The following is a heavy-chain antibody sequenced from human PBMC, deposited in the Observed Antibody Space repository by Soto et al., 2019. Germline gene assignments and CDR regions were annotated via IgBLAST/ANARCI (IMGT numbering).Heavy chain of an antibody. Sequence: GGSLRLSCAASGFTFSNAWMSWVRQAPGKGLEWVGRIKSKTDGGTTDYAAPVKGRFTISRDDSKNTLYLQMNSLKTEDTAVYYCTTGSRSSSWYAHWGQGTLVTVSS. CDR3: TTGSRSSSWYAH. CDR1: GFTFSNAW. D-gene: IGHD6-13*01. CDR2: IKSKTDGGTT. V-gene: IGHV3-15*01. J-gene: IGHJ4*02.